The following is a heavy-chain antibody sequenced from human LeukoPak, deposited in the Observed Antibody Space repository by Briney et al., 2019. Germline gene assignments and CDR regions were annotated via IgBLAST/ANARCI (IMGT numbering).Heavy chain of an antibody. D-gene: IGHD3-16*02. Sequence: SETLSLTCAVYGGSFSGYYWSWIRQPPGKGLEWIGEINHSGSTNYNPSLKSRVTISVDTSKNQFSLKLSSVTAADTAVYYCARVHDYVWGSYRRYYFDYWGQGTLVTVSS. CDR3: ARVHDYVWGSYRRYYFDY. J-gene: IGHJ4*02. CDR1: GGSFSGYY. V-gene: IGHV4-34*01. CDR2: INHSGST.